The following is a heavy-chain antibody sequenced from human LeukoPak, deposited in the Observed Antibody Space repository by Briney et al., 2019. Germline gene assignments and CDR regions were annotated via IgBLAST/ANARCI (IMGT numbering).Heavy chain of an antibody. V-gene: IGHV3-30*04. J-gene: IGHJ5*02. CDR2: ISDDGRHN. CDR1: GFTFSTYA. CDR3: ARDGIAVAGMGGWFDP. Sequence: QPGGSLRLSCAASGFTFSTYAMNWVRQAPGKGLEWVAVISDDGRHNYYADSVKGRFTISRDNSKNTLYLQMNSLRAEDTAVYYCARDGIAVAGMGGWFDPWGQGTLVTVSS. D-gene: IGHD6-19*01.